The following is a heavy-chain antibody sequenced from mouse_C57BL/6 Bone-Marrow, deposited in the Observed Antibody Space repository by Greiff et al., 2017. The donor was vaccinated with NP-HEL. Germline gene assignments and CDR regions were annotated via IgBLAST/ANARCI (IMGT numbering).Heavy chain of an antibody. V-gene: IGHV1-69*01. CDR3: ARKRGQLRLPWFAY. CDR1: GYTFTSYW. D-gene: IGHD3-2*02. Sequence: QVQLQQPGAELVMPGASVKLSCKASGYTFTSYWMHWVKQRPGQGLEWIGEIDPSDSYTNYHQKFKGKSTLTVDKSSSTAYMQLSSLTSEDSAVYYGARKRGQLRLPWFAYWGQGTLVTVSA. J-gene: IGHJ3*01. CDR2: IDPSDSYT.